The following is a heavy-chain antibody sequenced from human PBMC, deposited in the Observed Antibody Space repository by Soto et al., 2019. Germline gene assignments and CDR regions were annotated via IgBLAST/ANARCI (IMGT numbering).Heavy chain of an antibody. J-gene: IGHJ4*02. Sequence: GGSLRLSCAASGFTFSSYGMHWVRQAPGKGLEWVAVIWYDGSNKYYADSVKGRFTISRDNSKNTLYLQMNSLRAEDTAVYYCARDSIAVAPGFDYWGQGTLVTVSS. CDR2: IWYDGSNK. CDR1: GFTFSSYG. D-gene: IGHD6-19*01. V-gene: IGHV3-33*01. CDR3: ARDSIAVAPGFDY.